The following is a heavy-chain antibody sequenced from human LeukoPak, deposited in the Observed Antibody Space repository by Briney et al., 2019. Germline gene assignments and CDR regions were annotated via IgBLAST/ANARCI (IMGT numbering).Heavy chain of an antibody. D-gene: IGHD2/OR15-2a*01. CDR3: ARDWFHAIDY. CDR1: GLTSRSYA. J-gene: IGHJ4*02. Sequence: GGPLSLSCAASGLTSRSYAMTWVRQAQGKGLEWVAVISYDGSNKYYADSVKGRFTISRDNSKNTLYLQMNSLRAEDTAVYYCARDWFHAIDYWGQGTRVTVSS. V-gene: IGHV3-30*04. CDR2: ISYDGSNK.